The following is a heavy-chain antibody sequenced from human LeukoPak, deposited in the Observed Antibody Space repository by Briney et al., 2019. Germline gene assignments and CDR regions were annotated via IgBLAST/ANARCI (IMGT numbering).Heavy chain of an antibody. CDR3: ARGGPFDSSGYYRFDY. CDR1: GFTFSSYA. V-gene: IGHV3-30-3*01. J-gene: IGHJ4*02. CDR2: ISYDGNNK. Sequence: GGSLRLSCAASGFTFSSYAMHWVRQAPGKGLEWVAVISYDGNNKYYADSVKGRFTISRDNSKNTLYLQMNSLRAEDTAVYHCARGGPFDSSGYYRFDYWGQGTLVTVSS. D-gene: IGHD3-22*01.